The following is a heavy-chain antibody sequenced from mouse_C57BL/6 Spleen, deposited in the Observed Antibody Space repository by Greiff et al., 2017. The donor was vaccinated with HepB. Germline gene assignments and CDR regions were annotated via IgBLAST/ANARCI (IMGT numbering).Heavy chain of an antibody. J-gene: IGHJ2*01. V-gene: IGHV1-82*01. CDR1: GYAFSSSW. CDR3: ARRYDYGDY. D-gene: IGHD2-4*01. Sequence: LVESGASVKISCTASGYAFSSSWMNWVKQRPGKGLEWIGRIYPGDGDTNYNGKFKGKATLTADKSSSTAYMQLSSLTSEDSAVYFCARRYDYGDYWGQGTTLTVSS. CDR2: IYPGDGDT.